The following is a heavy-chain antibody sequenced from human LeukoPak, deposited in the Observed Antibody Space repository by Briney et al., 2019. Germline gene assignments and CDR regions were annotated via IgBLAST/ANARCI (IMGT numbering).Heavy chain of an antibody. D-gene: IGHD2/OR15-2a*01. CDR3: ARDLRNYV. CDR1: GFTFRDYY. CDR2: ISGGGTSI. J-gene: IGHJ6*02. V-gene: IGHV3-11*04. Sequence: GGSLRLSCAASGFTFRDYYMSWIRQAPGKGLEWISYISGGGTSIYYADSVRGRFTISRDNAQNSLYLQMNSLKAEDTAVYYCARDLRNYVWGQGTTVTVSS.